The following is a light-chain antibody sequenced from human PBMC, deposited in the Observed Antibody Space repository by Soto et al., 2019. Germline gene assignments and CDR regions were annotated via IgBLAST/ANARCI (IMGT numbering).Light chain of an antibody. J-gene: IGLJ1*01. CDR2: TTN. Sequence: QSVLTQPHSASGTPGQGVTISCSGSSPNIGTSSVHWFQQLPGTAPKLLISTTNQRPSGVPERFSGSKSGTSASLAISGLQSEDEADYYCAAWDDSLNGHVLGTGTKVTVL. CDR3: AAWDDSLNGHV. V-gene: IGLV1-44*01. CDR1: SPNIGTSS.